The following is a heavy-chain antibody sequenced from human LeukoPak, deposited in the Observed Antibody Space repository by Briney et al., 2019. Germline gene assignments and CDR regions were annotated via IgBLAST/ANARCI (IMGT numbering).Heavy chain of an antibody. Sequence: PGGSLRLSCAASGFPFSSYAMSWVRQAPGKGLEWVSAISGSGGSTYYADSVKGRFTISRDNSKNTLYLQMNSLRAEDTAVYYCARDAVVVPANTPGLRYYYYGMDVWGQGTTVTVSS. V-gene: IGHV3-23*01. J-gene: IGHJ6*02. CDR2: ISGSGGST. D-gene: IGHD2-2*01. CDR3: ARDAVVVPANTPGLRYYYYGMDV. CDR1: GFPFSSYA.